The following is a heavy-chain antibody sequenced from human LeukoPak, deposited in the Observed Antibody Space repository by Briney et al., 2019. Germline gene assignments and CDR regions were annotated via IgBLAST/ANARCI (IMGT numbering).Heavy chain of an antibody. Sequence: SETLSLTCTVSGGSVSSGSYYWSWIRQPPGKGLEWIGYIYYSGSTNYNPSLKSRVTISVDTSKNPFSLKLSSVTAVDTAVYYCASSDYGMDVWGKGTTVTVSS. CDR2: IYYSGST. V-gene: IGHV4-61*01. J-gene: IGHJ6*04. CDR1: GGSVSSGSYY. CDR3: ASSDYGMDV.